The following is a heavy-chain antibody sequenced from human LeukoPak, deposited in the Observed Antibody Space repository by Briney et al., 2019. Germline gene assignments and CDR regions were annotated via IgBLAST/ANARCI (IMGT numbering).Heavy chain of an antibody. CDR3: EKELKTAVPFGY. J-gene: IGHJ4*02. D-gene: IGHD3-3*01. V-gene: IGHV4-61*02. CDR1: SGSISSGSYR. Sequence: SQPLSLTSTLSSGSISSGSYRWNWIRQPGGEGFEWVGRIYSSASTNYNPSLKSRVTMSLDTSRNPFSMHLTSVNAAHTAVYFCEKELKTAVPFGYWGQGKPVIVS. CDR2: IYSSAST.